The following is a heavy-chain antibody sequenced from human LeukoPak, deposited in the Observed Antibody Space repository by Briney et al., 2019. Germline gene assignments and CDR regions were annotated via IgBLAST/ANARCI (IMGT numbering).Heavy chain of an antibody. J-gene: IGHJ6*02. Sequence: GGSLRLSCAASGFTFSSYEMNWVRQAPGKGLEWVSYISSSGSTIYYADSVKGRFTISRDNAKNSLYLQMKSLRAEDTAVYYCARAPPLWFGESPIPYYYGMDVWGQGTTVSVSS. CDR2: ISSSGSTI. V-gene: IGHV3-48*03. CDR3: ARAPPLWFGESPIPYYYGMDV. D-gene: IGHD3-10*01. CDR1: GFTFSSYE.